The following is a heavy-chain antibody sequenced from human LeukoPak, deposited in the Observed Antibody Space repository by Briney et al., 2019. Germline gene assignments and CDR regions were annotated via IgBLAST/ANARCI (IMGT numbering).Heavy chain of an antibody. D-gene: IGHD2-2*01. Sequence: PGGSLRLSCAASGFTFNNYSMNWVRQAPGKGLEWVSSISTSSYTYYADPVKGRFTISRDNAKNSLYLQMNSLRADDTGVYYCVRDPDALDYWGQGTLVTVSS. CDR2: ISTSSYT. CDR1: GFTFNNYS. V-gene: IGHV3-21*01. J-gene: IGHJ4*02. CDR3: VRDPDALDY.